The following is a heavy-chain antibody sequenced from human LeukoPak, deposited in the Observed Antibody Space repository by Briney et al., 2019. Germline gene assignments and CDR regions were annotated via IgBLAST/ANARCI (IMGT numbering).Heavy chain of an antibody. V-gene: IGHV4-30-2*01. Sequence: SETLSLTCAVSGGSISSGGYSWSWIRQPPGKGLEWIGEINHSGSTNYNASLKSRVTISVDTSKNQFSLKLSSVTAADTAVYYCARVYYYYYGMDVWGQGTTVTVSS. CDR3: ARVYYYYYGMDV. CDR1: GGSISSGGYS. J-gene: IGHJ6*02. CDR2: INHSGST.